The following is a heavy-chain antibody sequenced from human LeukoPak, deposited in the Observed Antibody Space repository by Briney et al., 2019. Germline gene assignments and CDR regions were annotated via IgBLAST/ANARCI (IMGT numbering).Heavy chain of an antibody. CDR3: AVRTHPTPNSSYYYYGMDV. CDR1: GGTFSSYA. J-gene: IGHJ6*02. Sequence: ASVKVSCKASGGTFSSYAISWVRQAPGQGLEWMGGIIPIFGTANYAQKFQGRVTITADESTSTAYMELSSLRSEDTAVYYCAVRTHPTPNSSYYYYGMDVWGQGTTVTVSS. D-gene: IGHD1-14*01. CDR2: IIPIFGTA. V-gene: IGHV1-69*13.